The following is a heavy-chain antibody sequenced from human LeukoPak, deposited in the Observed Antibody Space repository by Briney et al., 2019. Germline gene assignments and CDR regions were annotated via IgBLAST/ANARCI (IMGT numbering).Heavy chain of an antibody. D-gene: IGHD6-19*01. CDR2: ISGSGSST. V-gene: IGHV3-23*01. Sequence: GGSLRLSCAASGFTFRRYGMSWVRQAPEKGLEWVSAISGSGSSTYYGDSVKGRFTISRDNSKNTLYLRMNSLRAEDTAVYYCAKCMALLSGWYQDYWGQGTLVTVSS. CDR1: GFTFRRYG. J-gene: IGHJ4*02. CDR3: AKCMALLSGWYQDY.